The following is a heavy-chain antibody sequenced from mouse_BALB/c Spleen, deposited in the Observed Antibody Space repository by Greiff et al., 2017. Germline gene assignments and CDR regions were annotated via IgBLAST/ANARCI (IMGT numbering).Heavy chain of an antibody. Sequence: VQLQQSGPGLVKPSQSLSLTCSVTGYSITSGYYWNWIRQFPGNKLEWMGYISYDGSNNYNPSLKNRISITRDTSKNQFFLKLNSVTTEDTATYYCARAYGNYVWYFDVWGAGTTVTVSS. V-gene: IGHV3-6*02. CDR3: ARAYGNYVWYFDV. D-gene: IGHD2-1*01. CDR2: ISYDGSN. CDR1: GYSITSGYY. J-gene: IGHJ1*01.